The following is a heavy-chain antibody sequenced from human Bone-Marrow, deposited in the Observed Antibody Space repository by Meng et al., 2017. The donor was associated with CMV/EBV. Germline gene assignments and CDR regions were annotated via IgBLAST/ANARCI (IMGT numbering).Heavy chain of an antibody. D-gene: IGHD3-10*01. CDR3: AKAQGKGY. CDR2: IYSGGNT. J-gene: IGHJ4*02. V-gene: IGHV3-53*01. Sequence: GESLKISCAASGFTVSSNYMSWVRQAPGKGLEWVSIIYSGGNTYYADSVKGRFTISRDNSKNTLYLQMNSLRAEDTAVYYCAKAQGKGYWGQGTLVTVSS. CDR1: GFTVSSNY.